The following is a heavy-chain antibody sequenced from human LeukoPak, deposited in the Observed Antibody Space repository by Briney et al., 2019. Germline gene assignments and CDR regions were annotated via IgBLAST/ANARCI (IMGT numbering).Heavy chain of an antibody. V-gene: IGHV3-53*05. D-gene: IGHD3-10*01. Sequence: GGSLRLSCAASGFTVSSNYMSWVRQAPGKGLEWVSIIYSGGSTYYADSVKGRFTISRDNAQNSLYLQMNSLRAEDTAVYYCAKEGRPKGDDFDIWGQGTMVTVSS. J-gene: IGHJ3*02. CDR2: IYSGGST. CDR1: GFTVSSNY. CDR3: AKEGRPKGDDFDI.